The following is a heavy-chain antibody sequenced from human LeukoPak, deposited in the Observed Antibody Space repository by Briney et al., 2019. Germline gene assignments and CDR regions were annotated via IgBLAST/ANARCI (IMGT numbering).Heavy chain of an antibody. D-gene: IGHD6-13*01. V-gene: IGHV1-2*02. Sequence: ASVKVSCKAFGYTFTGYYMHWVRQAPGQGLEWMGWINPNSGGTNYAQKFQGRVTMTRDTSISTAYMELSRLRSDDTAVYYCARDRSIAAAGTLDYWGQGTLVTVSS. CDR2: INPNSGGT. J-gene: IGHJ4*02. CDR1: GYTFTGYY. CDR3: ARDRSIAAAGTLDY.